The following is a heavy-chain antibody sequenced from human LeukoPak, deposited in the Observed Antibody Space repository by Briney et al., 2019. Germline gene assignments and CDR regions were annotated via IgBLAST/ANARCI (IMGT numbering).Heavy chain of an antibody. D-gene: IGHD2-8*01. CDR2: TSGSGGRT. CDR1: GFTFSSYG. Sequence: GGSLRLSCAASGFTFSSYGMSRVRQAAGKGLEWVSATSGSGGRTYYADSVKGRFTISRDNSKNTLYLQMNSLRAEDTAVYYCAKDNGAWGFDYWGQGTLVTVSS. J-gene: IGHJ4*02. CDR3: AKDNGAWGFDY. V-gene: IGHV3-23*01.